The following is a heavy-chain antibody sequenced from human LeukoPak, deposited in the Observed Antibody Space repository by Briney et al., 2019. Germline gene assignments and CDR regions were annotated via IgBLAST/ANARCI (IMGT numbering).Heavy chain of an antibody. Sequence: GGSLRLSCAASGFTFSSYAMSWVRQAPGKGLEWVSAISGSGGSTYYADSVKGRFTISRDNSKNTLYLQMNSLRAEDTAVYYCAKVYLTASGSYYGYFDHWGQGTLVTVSS. CDR2: ISGSGGST. CDR3: AKVYLTASGSYYGYFDH. CDR1: GFTFSSYA. J-gene: IGHJ4*02. V-gene: IGHV3-23*01. D-gene: IGHD1-26*01.